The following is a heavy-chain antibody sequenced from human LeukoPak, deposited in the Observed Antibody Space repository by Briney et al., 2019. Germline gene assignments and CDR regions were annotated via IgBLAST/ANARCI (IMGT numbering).Heavy chain of an antibody. CDR1: GFTFSTYH. V-gene: IGHV3-30*04. CDR2: ISYDGRNK. J-gene: IGHJ4*02. CDR3: TRDGQRTGENMDY. D-gene: IGHD6-25*01. Sequence: HTGGSLRLSCAASGFTFSTYHMHWVRQAPGKGLEWVAVISYDGRNKYYADSVKGRLTISRDISKNTLYLQMNSLRFEDTAVYYCTRDGQRTGENMDYWGQGTLVTVSS.